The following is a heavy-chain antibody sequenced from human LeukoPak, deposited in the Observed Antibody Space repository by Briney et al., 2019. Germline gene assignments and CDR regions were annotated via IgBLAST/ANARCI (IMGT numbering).Heavy chain of an antibody. V-gene: IGHV4-39*07. CDR2: IYYSGST. Sequence: SETLSLTCTVSGGSISSSSYYWGWIRQPPGKGLEWIGSIYYSGSTNYNPSLKSRVTISVDTSKNQFSLKLSSVTAADTAVYYCASEIAVAGTGFDYWGQGTLVTVSS. CDR1: GGSISSSSYY. J-gene: IGHJ4*02. CDR3: ASEIAVAGTGFDY. D-gene: IGHD6-19*01.